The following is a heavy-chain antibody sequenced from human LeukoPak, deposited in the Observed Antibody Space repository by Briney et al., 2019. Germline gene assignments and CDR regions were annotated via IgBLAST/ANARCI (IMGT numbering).Heavy chain of an antibody. CDR3: AKAGDSSGYYSTSFDY. CDR2: ISSSSSYI. CDR1: GFTFSSYS. Sequence: GGSLRLSCAASGFTFSSYSMNWVRHAPGKGLEWGSSISSSSSYIYYADSVKGRFTISRDNAKNSLYLQMNSLRAEDTAVYYCAKAGDSSGYYSTSFDYWGQGTLVTVSS. J-gene: IGHJ4*02. D-gene: IGHD3-22*01. V-gene: IGHV3-21*01.